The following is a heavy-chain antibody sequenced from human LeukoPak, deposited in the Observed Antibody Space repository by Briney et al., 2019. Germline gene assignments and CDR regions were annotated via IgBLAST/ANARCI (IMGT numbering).Heavy chain of an antibody. J-gene: IGHJ5*02. D-gene: IGHD4-23*01. CDR1: GYTFTNYG. Sequence: ASVKVSCKASGYTFTNYGISWVRQAPGQGLEWMGWISAYNGNTNYAQKLQGRVTMTTDTSTSTAYMELRSLRSDDTAVYYCTGGGPVVTPIYWFDPWGQGTLVTVSS. CDR3: TGGGPVVTPIYWFDP. CDR2: ISAYNGNT. V-gene: IGHV1-18*01.